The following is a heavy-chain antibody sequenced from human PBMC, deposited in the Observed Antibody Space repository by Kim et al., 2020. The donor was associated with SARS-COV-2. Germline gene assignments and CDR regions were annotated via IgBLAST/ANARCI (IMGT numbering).Heavy chain of an antibody. CDR3: ARDRGIAVAGTTYYFDY. J-gene: IGHJ4*02. V-gene: IGHV3-30*07. D-gene: IGHD6-19*01. Sequence: GKGRFTISSDNSKNTLYLQMNSLRAEDTAVYYCARDRGIAVAGTTYYFDYWGQGTLVTVSS.